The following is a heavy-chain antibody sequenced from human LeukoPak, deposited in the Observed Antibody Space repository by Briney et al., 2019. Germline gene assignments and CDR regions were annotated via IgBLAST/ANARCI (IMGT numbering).Heavy chain of an antibody. D-gene: IGHD1-26*01. J-gene: IGHJ4*02. CDR1: GGSISSSSYY. V-gene: IGHV4-39*07. CDR3: ERFNSRSYQHYFDY. CDR2: IYYSGST. Sequence: SETLSLTCTVSGGSISSSSYYWGWIRQPPGKGLEWIGSIYYSGSTYYNPSLKSRVTISVDTSKNQFSLKLSSVTAADTAVYYCERFNSRSYQHYFDYWGQGTLVTVSS.